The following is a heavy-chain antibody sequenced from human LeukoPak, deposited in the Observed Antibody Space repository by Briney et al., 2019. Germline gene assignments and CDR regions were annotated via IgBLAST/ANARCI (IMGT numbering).Heavy chain of an antibody. D-gene: IGHD3-16*01. J-gene: IGHJ5*02. CDR1: GGSFSGYY. Sequence: SETLSLTCVVYGGSFSGYYWSWIRQPPGKGLEWIGEINHSGSTNYNPSLKSRVTISVDTSKNQFSLKLSSVTAADTAVYYCARGGGVVSWFDPWGQGTLVTVSS. CDR3: ARGGGVVSWFDP. CDR2: INHSGST. V-gene: IGHV4-34*01.